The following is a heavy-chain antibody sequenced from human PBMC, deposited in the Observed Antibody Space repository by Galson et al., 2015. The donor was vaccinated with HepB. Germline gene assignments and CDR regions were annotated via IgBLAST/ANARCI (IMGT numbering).Heavy chain of an antibody. CDR3: AALDTAKPQASGF. J-gene: IGHJ4*02. V-gene: IGHV3-7*03. D-gene: IGHD5-18*01. CDR1: GFTFSNYW. CDR2: VDKYGIDK. Sequence: SLRLSCAASGFTFSNYWMGWVRRAPGKGLEWLANVDKYGIDKYYVDSVKDRFTISRDNAKNSIYLQMDSLRGEDTAVYYCAALDTAKPQASGFWGRGTRVSVSS.